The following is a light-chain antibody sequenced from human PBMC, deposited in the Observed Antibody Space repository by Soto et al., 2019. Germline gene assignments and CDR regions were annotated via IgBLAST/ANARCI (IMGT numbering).Light chain of an antibody. CDR2: SDN. CDR1: SSNIGTSN. Sequence: QSVLTQPPSASGTPGQRVTISCSGSSSNIGTSNVAWYQQLLGTAPKLLIFSDNQRPSGVPERFSGSKSGTSASLAISGLQSEDEADYSCAAWDDSLNGWVFGGGTKLTVL. CDR3: AAWDDSLNGWV. V-gene: IGLV1-44*01. J-gene: IGLJ2*01.